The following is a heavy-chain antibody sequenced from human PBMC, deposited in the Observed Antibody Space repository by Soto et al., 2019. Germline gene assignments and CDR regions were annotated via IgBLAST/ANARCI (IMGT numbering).Heavy chain of an antibody. CDR2: ISSSSSYT. J-gene: IGHJ5*02. Sequence: LRLSCAASGFTFSDYYMSWIRQAPGKGLEWVSYISSSSSYTNYADSVKGRFTISRDNAKNSLYLQMNSLRAEDTAVYYCARDLGTYNKGFDPWGQGTLVTVSS. D-gene: IGHD1-1*01. CDR3: ARDLGTYNKGFDP. CDR1: GFTFSDYY. V-gene: IGHV3-11*06.